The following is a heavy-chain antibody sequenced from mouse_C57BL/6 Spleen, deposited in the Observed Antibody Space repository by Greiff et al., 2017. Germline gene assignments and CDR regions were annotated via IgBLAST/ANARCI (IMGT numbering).Heavy chain of an antibody. D-gene: IGHD1-1*01. J-gene: IGHJ4*01. CDR1: GYTFTSYW. CDR2: IDPSDSYT. CDR3: ARSPITTVVDYAMDY. V-gene: IGHV1-50*01. Sequence: QVQLQQPGAELVKPGASVKLSCKASGYTFTSYWMQWVKQRPGQGLEWIGEIDPSDSYTNYNQKFKGKATLTVDTSSSTAYMQLSSLTSEDSAVYYCARSPITTVVDYAMDYWGQGTSVTVSS.